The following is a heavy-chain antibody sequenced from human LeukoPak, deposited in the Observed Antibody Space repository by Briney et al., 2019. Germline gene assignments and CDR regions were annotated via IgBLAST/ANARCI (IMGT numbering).Heavy chain of an antibody. Sequence: GGSLRLSCAASGFTFSSYAMSWVRQAPGKGLEWVSAISGSGGSTYYADSAKGRFTISRDNSKKTVYLQMSSLTIEDTAVYYCAKEPGEGGSAFDYWGQGTLVTVYS. D-gene: IGHD3-16*01. V-gene: IGHV3-23*01. J-gene: IGHJ4*02. CDR1: GFTFSSYA. CDR3: AKEPGEGGSAFDY. CDR2: ISGSGGST.